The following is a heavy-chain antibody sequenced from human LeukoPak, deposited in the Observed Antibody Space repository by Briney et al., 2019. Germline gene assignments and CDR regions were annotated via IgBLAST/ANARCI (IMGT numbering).Heavy chain of an antibody. V-gene: IGHV3-30*18. CDR3: AKELHKTTWYSH. D-gene: IGHD2-15*01. CDR2: ISYDGSNK. J-gene: IGHJ4*02. CDR1: GFTFSTYG. Sequence: PGRSLRLSRAASGFTFSTYGMHWVRQAPGKGLEWVAVISYDGSNKYYVDSVKGRFTISRDNSKNTLDLQMNSLRAEDTAVYYCAKELHKTTWYSHWGQGTLVTVSS.